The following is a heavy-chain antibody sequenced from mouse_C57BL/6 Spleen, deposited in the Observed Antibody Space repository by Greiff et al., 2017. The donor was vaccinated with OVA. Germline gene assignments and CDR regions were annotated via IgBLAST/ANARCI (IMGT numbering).Heavy chain of an antibody. CDR1: GYTFTSYW. J-gene: IGHJ3*01. V-gene: IGHV1-52*01. D-gene: IGHD1-1*01. Sequence: VQLQQPGAELVRPGSSVKLSCTASGYTFTSYWMHWVKQRPIQGLEWIGNIDPSDSETHYNQKFKDKATLTVDKSSSTDYMQLSSLTSEDSAVYCCARGLLREWFAYWGQGTLVTVSA. CDR2: IDPSDSET. CDR3: ARGLLREWFAY.